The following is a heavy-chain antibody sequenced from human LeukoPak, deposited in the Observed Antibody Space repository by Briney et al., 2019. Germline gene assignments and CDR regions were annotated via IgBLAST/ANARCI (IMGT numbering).Heavy chain of an antibody. CDR3: AKSSSTGVFYVMDV. V-gene: IGHV5-51*01. Sequence: GESLKISCKGSGYIFTSYWIGWIRLMPGKGLEWMGIIYPGDSDTKYSPSFQGQVTISADKSISTAYLQWSGLKASDTAMYYCAKSSSTGVFYVMDVWGQGTTVTVSS. D-gene: IGHD4-23*01. CDR1: GYIFTSYW. CDR2: IYPGDSDT. J-gene: IGHJ6*02.